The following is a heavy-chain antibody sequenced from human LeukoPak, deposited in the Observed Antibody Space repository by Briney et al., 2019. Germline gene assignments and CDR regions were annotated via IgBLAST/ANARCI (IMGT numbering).Heavy chain of an antibody. D-gene: IGHD5-12*01. CDR1: GGSISSHY. Sequence: PSETLSLTCTVSGGSISSHYWSWIRQPPGKGLEWIGYIYYSGSTNYNPSLKSRVTISVDTSKNQFSLKLSSVTAADTAVYYCARGLSGYDSWFDPWGQGTLVTVSS. V-gene: IGHV4-59*11. CDR2: IYYSGST. J-gene: IGHJ5*02. CDR3: ARGLSGYDSWFDP.